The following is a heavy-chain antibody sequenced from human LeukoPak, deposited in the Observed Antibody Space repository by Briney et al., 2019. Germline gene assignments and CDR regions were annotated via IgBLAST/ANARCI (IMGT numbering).Heavy chain of an antibody. CDR2: ICGSADST. CDR3: AKGAIATAVRSWFDP. Sequence: GGSLRLSCAASGFTFSSYAMNWVRQAPGKGLEWVSVICGSADSTYYAGSVKGRFSISRDNSKNMVYLQMNSLRADDTAVYYCAKGAIATAVRSWFDPWGQGTLVTVSS. V-gene: IGHV3-23*01. D-gene: IGHD6-13*01. CDR1: GFTFSSYA. J-gene: IGHJ5*02.